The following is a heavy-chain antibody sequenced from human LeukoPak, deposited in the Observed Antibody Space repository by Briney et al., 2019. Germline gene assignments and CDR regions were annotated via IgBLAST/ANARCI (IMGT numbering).Heavy chain of an antibody. D-gene: IGHD1-7*01. CDR3: ARENNWNYGTFDY. J-gene: IGHJ4*02. Sequence: GGSLRLSCAASGFTFSSYSMNWVRQAPGKGLEWVSYISSSSSTIYYAGSVKGRFTISRDNAKNSLYLQMNSLRAEDTAVYYCARENNWNYGTFDYWGQGTLVTVSS. V-gene: IGHV3-48*01. CDR1: GFTFSSYS. CDR2: ISSSSSTI.